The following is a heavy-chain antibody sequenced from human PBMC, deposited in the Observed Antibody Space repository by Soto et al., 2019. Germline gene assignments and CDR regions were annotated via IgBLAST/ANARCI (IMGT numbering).Heavy chain of an antibody. CDR1: GFTFSTYS. V-gene: IGHV3-48*02. CDR2: ISGSDTTI. CDR3: ARDRGKVNNYVGQDYGMDV. J-gene: IGHJ6*02. Sequence: GGSLRLSCVASGFTFSTYSMNWVRQAPGMGLEWVSYISGSDTTIYYADSVKGRFTISRDNAKNSLYLQMNSLRDEDTAVYYCARDRGKVNNYVGQDYGMDVWGQGTTVTVSS. D-gene: IGHD3-16*01.